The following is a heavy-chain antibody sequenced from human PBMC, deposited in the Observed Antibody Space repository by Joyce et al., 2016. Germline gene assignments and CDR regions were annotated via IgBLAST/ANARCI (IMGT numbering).Heavy chain of an antibody. CDR3: AKQYYSGSGSYSPFDY. D-gene: IGHD3-10*01. CDR1: GFTFSSYG. Sequence: QVQLVESGGGVVQPGRSLRLSCAASGFTFSSYGIHWVRQAPGKGLEWVAVISDDGSNKDYADSVKGRFTISRDNSKNTLYLQMNSLRAEDTAVHYCAKQYYSGSGSYSPFDYWGQGTLVTVSS. V-gene: IGHV3-30*18. J-gene: IGHJ4*02. CDR2: ISDDGSNK.